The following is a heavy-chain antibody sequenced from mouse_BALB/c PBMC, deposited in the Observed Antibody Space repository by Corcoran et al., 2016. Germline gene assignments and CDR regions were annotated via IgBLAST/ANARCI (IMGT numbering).Heavy chain of an antibody. J-gene: IGHJ2*01. CDR1: GFNIKDYY. V-gene: IGHV14-1*02. D-gene: IGHD2-1*01. CDR3: ARNGNFDY. CDR2: FDPENGNT. Sequence: EVQLQQSGAELVRPGALVKLSCKASGFNIKDYYMYWVKQRPAQGLEWIGWFDPENGNTIYEPKFQGKASISADTSSNTAYLQLSSLTSEDTAVYYCARNGNFDYWGQGTTLTVSS.